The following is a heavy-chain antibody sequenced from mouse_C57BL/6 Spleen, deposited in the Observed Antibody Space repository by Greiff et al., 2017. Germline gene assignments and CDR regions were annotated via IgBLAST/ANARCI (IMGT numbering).Heavy chain of an antibody. J-gene: IGHJ3*01. CDR1: CYTFTSYG. Sequence: VQLQQSGAELARPGASVKLSCKASCYTFTSYGISWVKQRTGQGLEWIGDIYPRSGTTYYNEKFKGKATLTANKSSSTAYMELRSLTSEDSAVYFCARAAAQATWFAYWGQGTLVTVSA. CDR2: IYPRSGTT. D-gene: IGHD3-2*02. V-gene: IGHV1-81*01. CDR3: ARAAAQATWFAY.